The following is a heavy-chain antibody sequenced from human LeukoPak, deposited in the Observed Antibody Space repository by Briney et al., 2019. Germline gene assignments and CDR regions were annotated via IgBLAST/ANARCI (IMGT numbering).Heavy chain of an antibody. CDR2: VTGPGDTT. J-gene: IGHJ5*02. CDR1: GSTFTNYA. V-gene: IGHV3-23*01. CDR3: AKGAEIDL. Sequence: GGSLRLSCATSGSTFTNYAMNWVRQAPGKGLEWVSAVTGPGDTTYYADSVKGRFFMSREDSKTTVYLQMNSLRAEDTAIYYCAKGAEIDLWGQGTLVTVSS. D-gene: IGHD3-16*01.